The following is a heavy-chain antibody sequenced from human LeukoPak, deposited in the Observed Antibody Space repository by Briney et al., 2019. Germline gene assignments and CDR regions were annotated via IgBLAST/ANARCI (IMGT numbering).Heavy chain of an antibody. V-gene: IGHV4-34*01. Sequence: SETLSLTCAVYGGSFSGYYWSWIRQPPGKGLEWIGEINHSGSTNYNPSLKSRVTISVDTSKNQFSLKLSSVTAADTAVYYCARPRQKYSYGTSFDYWGQGTLVTVSS. CDR2: INHSGST. CDR3: ARPRQKYSYGTSFDY. CDR1: GGSFSGYY. D-gene: IGHD5-18*01. J-gene: IGHJ4*02.